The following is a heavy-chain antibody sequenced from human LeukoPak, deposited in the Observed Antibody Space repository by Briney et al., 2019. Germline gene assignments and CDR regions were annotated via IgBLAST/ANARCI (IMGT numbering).Heavy chain of an antibody. CDR3: ASRGGSGKYDFDF. CDR1: GYTFTGYF. CDR2: TNPNSGDT. V-gene: IGHV1-2*02. Sequence: ASVKVSCKASGYTFTGYFMHWVRQAPGQGLEWMGWTNPNSGDTNYAQKFQGRVTMTRDTSISTAYMELSSLRYDDTAVYYCASRGGSGKYDFDFWGQGTLVTVSS. J-gene: IGHJ4*02. D-gene: IGHD3-10*01.